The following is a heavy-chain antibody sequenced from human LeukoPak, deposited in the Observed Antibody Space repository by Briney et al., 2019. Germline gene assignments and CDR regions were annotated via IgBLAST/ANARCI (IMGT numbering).Heavy chain of an antibody. CDR1: EFTFSNYW. CDR3: VKGAPYYYDSSGYPTYFDS. V-gene: IGHV3-74*01. D-gene: IGHD3-22*01. CDR2: INSDGTST. Sequence: GGSLRLSCVASEFTFSNYWIHWVRQAPGRGLVWVSRINSDGTSTIYAGSVKGRFTISRDNAKNTLYLQMNSLRAEDTAVYYCVKGAPYYYDSSGYPTYFDSWGQGTLVTVSS. J-gene: IGHJ4*02.